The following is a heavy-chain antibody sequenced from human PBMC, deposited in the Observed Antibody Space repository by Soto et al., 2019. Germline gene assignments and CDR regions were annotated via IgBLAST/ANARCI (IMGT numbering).Heavy chain of an antibody. CDR3: AKTPELGSYYYYYGMDV. Sequence: QPVGSLRLSGAASGFTFSSYAMSWVRQAPGKGLEWVSAISGSGGSTYYADSVKGRFTISRDNSKNTLYLQMNSLRAEDTAVYYCAKTPELGSYYYYYGMDVWGQGTTVTVSS. V-gene: IGHV3-23*01. J-gene: IGHJ6*02. D-gene: IGHD7-27*01. CDR2: ISGSGGST. CDR1: GFTFSSYA.